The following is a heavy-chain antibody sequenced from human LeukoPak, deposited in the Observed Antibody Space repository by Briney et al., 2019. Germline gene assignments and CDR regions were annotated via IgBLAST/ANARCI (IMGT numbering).Heavy chain of an antibody. CDR1: GFTFSSYN. CDR3: ARGRPHGNDY. D-gene: IGHD4-23*01. Sequence: GGSLRLSCAASGFTFSSYNMNWVRQAPGKGLVWVSRIASDGSSTTYADSVKGRFSISRDNAKNTLYLQMNSLRVEDTAVYYCARGRPHGNDYWGQGTLVTVSS. V-gene: IGHV3-74*01. J-gene: IGHJ4*02. CDR2: IASDGSST.